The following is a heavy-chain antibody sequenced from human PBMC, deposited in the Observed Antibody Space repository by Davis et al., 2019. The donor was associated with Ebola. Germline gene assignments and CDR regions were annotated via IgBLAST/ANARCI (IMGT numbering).Heavy chain of an antibody. CDR1: GYTFTSYG. D-gene: IGHD5-18*01. V-gene: IGHV1-18*01. J-gene: IGHJ4*02. Sequence: ASVKVSCKASGYTFTSYGISWVRQAPGQGLEWMGWISAYNGNTNYAQKLQGRVTMTTDTSTSTAYMELRSLRSDDTAVYYCVRSGRGYSYGRIDYWGQGTLVTVSS. CDR3: VRSGRGYSYGRIDY. CDR2: ISAYNGNT.